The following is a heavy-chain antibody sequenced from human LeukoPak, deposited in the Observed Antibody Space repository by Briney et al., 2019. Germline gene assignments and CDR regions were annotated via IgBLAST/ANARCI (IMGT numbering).Heavy chain of an antibody. CDR3: ARDYCSSTSCLFDY. CDR2: INPNSGDT. CDR1: GYTFTGYH. D-gene: IGHD2-2*01. Sequence: ASVKVSCKASGYTFTGYHIHWVRQAPGQGLEWVGRINPNSGDTNYAQNFQGRVTMTRDTSINTAYMELSRLRSNDTAVYYCARDYCSSTSCLFDYWGQGTLVTVSS. V-gene: IGHV1-2*06. J-gene: IGHJ4*02.